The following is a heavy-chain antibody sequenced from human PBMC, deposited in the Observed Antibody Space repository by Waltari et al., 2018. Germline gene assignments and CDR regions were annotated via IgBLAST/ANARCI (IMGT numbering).Heavy chain of an antibody. CDR3: AREYCGGECRLFDF. Sequence: VQSGAEVMKPGASVKVSCKVSRNVITEHFIHWLRQVPGQGLGWVGWVNPRGGATNFAQRYRGRISVTWDRSLSTSYLGLSGLRSDDTAIYYCAREYCGGECRLFDFWGQGTLVTVSS. CDR2: VNPRGGAT. V-gene: IGHV1-2*02. D-gene: IGHD2-21*01. CDR1: RNVITEHF. J-gene: IGHJ4*02.